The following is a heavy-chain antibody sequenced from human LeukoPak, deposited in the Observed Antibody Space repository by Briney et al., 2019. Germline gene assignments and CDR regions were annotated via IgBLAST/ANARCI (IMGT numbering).Heavy chain of an antibody. Sequence: SVKVSCKASGGTFSSYAISWVRQAPGQGLEWMGRIIPILGIANYAQKFQGRVTITADKSTSTAYMELSSLRSEDTAVYYCARPIIRGVFPPPDAFDIWGQGTMVTVSS. CDR3: ARPIIRGVFPPPDAFDI. J-gene: IGHJ3*02. D-gene: IGHD3-10*01. CDR2: IIPILGIA. CDR1: GGTFSSYA. V-gene: IGHV1-69*04.